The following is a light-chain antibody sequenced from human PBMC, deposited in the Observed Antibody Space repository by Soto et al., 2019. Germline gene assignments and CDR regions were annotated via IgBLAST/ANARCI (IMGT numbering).Light chain of an antibody. CDR2: DVS. Sequence: QSALTQPPSVSGSPGQSVAISCTGTSSDVGSSNGVSWYQQPPGTAPKLMIYDVSNRPSGVPDRFSGSKSGNTASLTISGLHAEDDDDYCCSSDTSSSSYVFGTGTKLTVL. CDR1: SSDVGSSNG. V-gene: IGLV2-18*02. J-gene: IGLJ1*01. CDR3: SSDTSSSSYV.